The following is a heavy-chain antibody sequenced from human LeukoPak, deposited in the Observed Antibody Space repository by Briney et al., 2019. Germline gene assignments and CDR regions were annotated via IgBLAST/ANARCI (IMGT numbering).Heavy chain of an antibody. V-gene: IGHV1-69*05. D-gene: IGHD6-13*01. Sequence: SVKVSCKASGGTFSSYAISWVRQAPGQGLEWMGRIIPIFGTANYAQKFQGRVTITTDEPTSTAYMELSSLRSEDTAVYYCSSSSWYGGATVTTFDYWGQGTLVTVSS. J-gene: IGHJ4*02. CDR1: GGTFSSYA. CDR2: IIPIFGTA. CDR3: SSSSWYGGATVTTFDY.